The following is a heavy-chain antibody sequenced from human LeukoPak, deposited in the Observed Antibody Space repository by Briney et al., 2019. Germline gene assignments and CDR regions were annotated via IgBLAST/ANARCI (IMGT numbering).Heavy chain of an antibody. J-gene: IGHJ3*02. CDR3: AREGSHDAFDI. Sequence: SETLSLTCTVSGGSISSYYWSWIRQPPGKGLEWIGYIYYSGSTNYNPSLKSRVTISVDTSKNQFPLKLYSVTAADTAVYFCAREGSHDAFDIWGQGTMVTVSS. V-gene: IGHV4-59*01. CDR2: IYYSGST. CDR1: GGSISSYY.